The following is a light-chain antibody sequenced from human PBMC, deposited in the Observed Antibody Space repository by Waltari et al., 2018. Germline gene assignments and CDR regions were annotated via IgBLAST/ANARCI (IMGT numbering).Light chain of an antibody. J-gene: IGLJ1*01. Sequence: QSALTQPPSASGSPGQSVTISCTGTSSDVGGYDYVSWYQQHPGKAPKLMIYEVSKRPSGVPYRFSGSKSGNTASLTVSGLQAEDEADYYCSSYAGSNAYVFGLGTKVTVL. CDR1: SSDVGGYDY. CDR2: EVS. CDR3: SSYAGSNAYV. V-gene: IGLV2-8*01.